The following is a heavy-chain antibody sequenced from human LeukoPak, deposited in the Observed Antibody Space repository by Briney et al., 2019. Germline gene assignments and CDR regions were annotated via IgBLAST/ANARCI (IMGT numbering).Heavy chain of an antibody. D-gene: IGHD5-24*01. CDR3: AREERDGYNQFNAFDI. V-gene: IGHV1-69*13. J-gene: IGHJ3*02. CDR2: IIPIFGTA. CDR1: GGTFSSYA. Sequence: SVKVSCKASGGTFSSYAISWVRQAPGQELEWMGGIIPIFGTANYAQKFQGRVTITADESTSTAYMELSSLRSEDTAVYYCAREERDGYNQFNAFDIWGQGTMVTVSS.